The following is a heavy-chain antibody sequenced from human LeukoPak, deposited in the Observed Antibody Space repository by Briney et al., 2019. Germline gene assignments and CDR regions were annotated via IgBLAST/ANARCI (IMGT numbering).Heavy chain of an antibody. CDR1: GYTFTSNY. D-gene: IGHD5-12*01. V-gene: IGHV1-46*01. CDR2: ISPSGGST. CDR3: ARYSGYDLILGHIPYYYYYMDV. Sequence: ASVKVSCKAFGYTFTSNYMHWVRQAPGQGPEWMGVISPSGGSTTYAQKFQGRVTLTRDMSTSTDYLELSSLRSEDTAVYYCARYSGYDLILGHIPYYYYYMDVWGKGTTVTISS. J-gene: IGHJ6*03.